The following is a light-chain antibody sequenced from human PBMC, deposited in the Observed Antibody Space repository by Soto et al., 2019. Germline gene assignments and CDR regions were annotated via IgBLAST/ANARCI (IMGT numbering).Light chain of an antibody. CDR1: QSISSR. J-gene: IGKJ1*01. V-gene: IGKV1-5*01. CDR2: DAS. CDR3: QQYNSYSPA. Sequence: DIQMTQSPSTLSASVGDRVTITCRASQSISSRLAWYQQKPGKAPKLLIYDASSLESGVPSRFSGSGSGTEFTLTISSLQPDDFATYYCQQYNSYSPAFGQGTKVDIK.